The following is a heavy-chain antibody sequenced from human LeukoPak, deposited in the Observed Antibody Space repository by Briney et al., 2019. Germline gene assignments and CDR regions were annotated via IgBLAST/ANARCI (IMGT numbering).Heavy chain of an antibody. J-gene: IGHJ4*02. Sequence: QPGGCLRPSCAASGFTFSSYAMSWGRQAPGKGLEWVSAISGSGGSTYYADSVKGRFTISRDNSKNTLYLQMNSLRAEDTAVYYCAKRHGSRSRQLIWGQGNLVTVSS. CDR2: ISGSGGST. D-gene: IGHD3-10*01. CDR3: AKRHGSRSRQLI. V-gene: IGHV3-23*01. CDR1: GFTFSSYA.